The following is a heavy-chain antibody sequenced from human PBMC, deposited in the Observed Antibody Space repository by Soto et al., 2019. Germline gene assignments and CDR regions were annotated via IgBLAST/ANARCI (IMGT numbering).Heavy chain of an antibody. V-gene: IGHV3-33*01. J-gene: IGHJ4*02. CDR3: ARTAYYYDSSGYYFDR. Sequence: QVQLVESGGGVVQPGRSLRLSCAASGLTFSSYGMHWVRQAPGKGLEWVAVIWYDGRNTYYADSVKGRFTISRDNSKNTLYLQMNSLRAEDTAVYYCARTAYYYDSSGYYFDRWGQGTLVTVSS. D-gene: IGHD3-22*01. CDR1: GLTFSSYG. CDR2: IWYDGRNT.